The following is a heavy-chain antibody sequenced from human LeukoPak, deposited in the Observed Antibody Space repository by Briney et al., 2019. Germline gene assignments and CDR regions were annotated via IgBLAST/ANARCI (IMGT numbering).Heavy chain of an antibody. J-gene: IGHJ4*02. V-gene: IGHV3-21*01. Sequence: GGSLRLSCAASGFTFSSYSMNWVRQAPGKGLEWVSSISSSSSYIYYADSVKGRFTISRDNAKNSLYLQMNSLRAEDTAVYYCARDFVGATAFDYWGQGTLVTVSS. CDR2: ISSSSSYI. CDR3: ARDFVGATAFDY. D-gene: IGHD1-26*01. CDR1: GFTFSSYS.